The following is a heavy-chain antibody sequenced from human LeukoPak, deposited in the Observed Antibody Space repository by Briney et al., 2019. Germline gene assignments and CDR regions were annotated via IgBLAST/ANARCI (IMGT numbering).Heavy chain of an antibody. D-gene: IGHD3-16*01. CDR2: VKQHGTEK. V-gene: IGHV3-7*01. Sequence: GGSLRLSCTASGIMFSGYWMSWVRQAPGKGLEWVANVKQHGTEKYYVDSVKGRFTISRDDAKKSVYLQMNSLRAEDTAVYYCASDGGPFDHWGQGILVTVAS. J-gene: IGHJ4*02. CDR3: ASDGGPFDH. CDR1: GIMFSGYW.